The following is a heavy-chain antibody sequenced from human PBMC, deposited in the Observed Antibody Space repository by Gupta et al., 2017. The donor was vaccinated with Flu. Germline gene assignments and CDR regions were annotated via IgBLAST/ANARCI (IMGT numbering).Heavy chain of an antibody. CDR1: GGTFSSYA. Sequence: QVQLVQSGAAVKKPGSSVKVSCKASGGTFSSYAISWVRQAPGQGLEWMGGIIPIFGTANYAQKFQGRVTITADESTSTACMELSSLRSEDTAVYYCARGDVDTAMGPEYYFDYWGQGTLVTVSS. V-gene: IGHV1-69*01. D-gene: IGHD5-18*01. J-gene: IGHJ4*02. CDR3: ARGDVDTAMGPEYYFDY. CDR2: IIPIFGTA.